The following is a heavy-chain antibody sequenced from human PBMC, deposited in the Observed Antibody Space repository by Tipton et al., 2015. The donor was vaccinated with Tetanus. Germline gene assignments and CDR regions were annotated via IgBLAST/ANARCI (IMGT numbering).Heavy chain of an antibody. CDR2: ISNSGGYK. V-gene: IGHV3-21*01. CDR1: GFTFSFYW. J-gene: IGHJ4*02. CDR3: ASGSSLDY. D-gene: IGHD6-6*01. Sequence: SLRLSCAASGFTFSFYWMNWVRQAPGKGLEWVSSISNSGGYKYYPESVKGRFTSSRDNAKNSLYLQLKSLRVDDTAVYFCASGSSLDYWGQGTLVTVSS.